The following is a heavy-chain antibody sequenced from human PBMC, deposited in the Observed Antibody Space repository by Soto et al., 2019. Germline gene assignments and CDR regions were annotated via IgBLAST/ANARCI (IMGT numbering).Heavy chain of an antibody. CDR3: AKSMAPGTYYYYGMDV. CDR1: GYSCTSYW. CDR2: IYPGDSDT. Sequence: GESLKISRKGSGYSCTSYWIGWVRQMPGKGLEWMGIIYPGDSDTRYSPSFQGQVTISADKSISTAYLQWSSLKASDTAMYYCAKSMAPGTYYYYGMDVWGQGTTVTVSS. J-gene: IGHJ6*02. D-gene: IGHD1-1*01. V-gene: IGHV5-51*01.